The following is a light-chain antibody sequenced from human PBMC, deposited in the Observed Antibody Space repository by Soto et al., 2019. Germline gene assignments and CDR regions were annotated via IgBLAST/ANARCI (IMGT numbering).Light chain of an antibody. CDR2: EVS. CDR1: SSDVGGYNY. CDR3: ISYAGSSNVV. J-gene: IGLJ2*01. Sequence: QSALTQPPSASGSPGQSVTISCTGTSSDVGGYNYVSWHQQHPGRAPKLMIYEVSKRPSGVPDRFSGSKSGNTASLTVSGLQAEDEAYYYCISYAGSSNVVFGGGTKLTVL. V-gene: IGLV2-8*01.